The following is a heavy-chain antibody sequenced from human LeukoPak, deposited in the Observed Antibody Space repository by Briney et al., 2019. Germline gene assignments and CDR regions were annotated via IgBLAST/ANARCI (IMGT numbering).Heavy chain of an antibody. CDR1: GYTFTSYG. J-gene: IGHJ4*02. Sequence: ASVKVSCKASGYTFTSYGISWVRQAPGQGLEWMGIINPSGGSTSYAQKFQGRVTMTRDTSTSTVYMELSSLRSEDTAVYYCARVAGTFNYFDYWGQGTLVTVSS. D-gene: IGHD6-19*01. CDR2: INPSGGST. V-gene: IGHV1-46*01. CDR3: ARVAGTFNYFDY.